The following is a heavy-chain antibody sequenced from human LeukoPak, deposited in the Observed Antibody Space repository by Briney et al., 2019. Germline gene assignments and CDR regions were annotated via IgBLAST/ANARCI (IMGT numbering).Heavy chain of an antibody. CDR1: GGSISSNY. D-gene: IGHD5-18*01. J-gene: IGHJ3*02. Sequence: SETLSLTCTVSGGSISSNYWSWIRQPPGKGLEWIGYIYYSGNTYYNPSLKSRLTISVDTSKTQFSLKLNSVTAADTAVYYCARSISYGSAFDIWGQGTMVTVSS. V-gene: IGHV4-59*06. CDR3: ARSISYGSAFDI. CDR2: IYYSGNT.